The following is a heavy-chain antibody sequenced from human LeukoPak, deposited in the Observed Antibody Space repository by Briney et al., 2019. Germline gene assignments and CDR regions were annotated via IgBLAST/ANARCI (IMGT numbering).Heavy chain of an antibody. CDR1: GYTFTGHY. Sequence: GASVKVSCKASGYTFTGHYLHWVRQAPGQGPEWMAWIHPNNGATDYAQKFKGRVTVTRDTSISTGYMELSSLRSDDTAVYYCARVADKATYHLSVQNLWGQGNLVTVSS. D-gene: IGHD2/OR15-2a*01. CDR2: IHPNNGAT. V-gene: IGHV1-2*02. CDR3: ARVADKATYHLSVQNL. J-gene: IGHJ5*02.